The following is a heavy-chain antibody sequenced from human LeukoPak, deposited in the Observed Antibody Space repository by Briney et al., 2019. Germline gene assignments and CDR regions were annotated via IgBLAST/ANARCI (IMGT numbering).Heavy chain of an antibody. Sequence: SETLSLTCTVSGGSISSSSYYWGWIRQPPGKGLEWIGSIYYSGSTYYNPSLKSRVTISVDTSKNQFSLKLSSVTAADTAVYYCARHRGWSGYYWFDYWGQGTLVTVSS. J-gene: IGHJ4*02. CDR2: IYYSGST. V-gene: IGHV4-39*01. CDR1: GGSISSSSYY. CDR3: ARHRGWSGYYWFDY. D-gene: IGHD3-3*01.